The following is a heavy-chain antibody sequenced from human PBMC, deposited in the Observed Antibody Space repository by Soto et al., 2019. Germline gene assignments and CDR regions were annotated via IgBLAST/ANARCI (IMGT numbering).Heavy chain of an antibody. V-gene: IGHV3-48*02. CDR2: ISSSSSTI. D-gene: IGHD3-10*01. CDR1: GFTFSSYS. J-gene: IGHJ6*02. Sequence: PGGSLRLSCAASGFTFSSYSMNWVRQAPGKGLEWVSYISSSSSTIYYADSVKGRFTISRDNAKNSLYLQMNSLRDEDTAVYYCASFRVRGVSIDDYYYYGMDVWGQGTTVTVSS. CDR3: ASFRVRGVSIDDYYYYGMDV.